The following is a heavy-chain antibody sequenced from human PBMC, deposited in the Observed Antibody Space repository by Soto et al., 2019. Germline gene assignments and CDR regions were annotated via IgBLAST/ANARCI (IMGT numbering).Heavy chain of an antibody. V-gene: IGHV5-51*01. CDR2: IYPGDSDT. J-gene: IGHJ5*02. CDR1: GYSFTSYW. D-gene: IGHD3-10*01. CDR3: ARITMVRGVSGWFDR. Sequence: RGESLKISCKGSGYSFTSYWIGWVRQMPGKGLEWMGIIYPGDSDTGYSPSFQGQVTISADKSISTAYLQWSSLKASDTAMYYCARITMVRGVSGWFDRWRKANLVT.